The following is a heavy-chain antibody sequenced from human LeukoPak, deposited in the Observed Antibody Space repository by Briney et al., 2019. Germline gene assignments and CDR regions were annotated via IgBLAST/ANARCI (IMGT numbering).Heavy chain of an antibody. Sequence: GASVKVSCKASGYTFTGYYMHWVRQAPGQGLEWMGWINPNSGGTNYAQKFQGRVTMTRDTSISTTYMELSRLRSDDTAVYYCARECYDSSGDAFGIWGQGAMVTVSS. CDR1: GYTFTGYY. D-gene: IGHD3-22*01. CDR2: INPNSGGT. V-gene: IGHV1-2*02. CDR3: ARECYDSSGDAFGI. J-gene: IGHJ3*02.